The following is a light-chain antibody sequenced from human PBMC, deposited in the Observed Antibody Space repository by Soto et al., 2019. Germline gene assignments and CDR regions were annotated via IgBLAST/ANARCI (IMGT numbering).Light chain of an antibody. J-gene: IGLJ1*01. Sequence: QSALTQPASVSGSPGQSITISCTGSSSDVGTYNYVSWYQQHPGKAPKLMIYEVSNRPSGVSNRFSGSKSGNTACLTISGLQAEDEADYYCSSYTSSSALVFGTGTNATVL. CDR3: SSYTSSSALV. V-gene: IGLV2-14*01. CDR1: SSDVGTYNY. CDR2: EVS.